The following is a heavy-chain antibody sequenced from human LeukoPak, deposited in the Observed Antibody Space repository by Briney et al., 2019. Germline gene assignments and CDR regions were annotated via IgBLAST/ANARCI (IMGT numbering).Heavy chain of an antibody. J-gene: IGHJ1*01. CDR3: AKSGDYYDSSGYYWDAEYFQH. CDR2: ISGSGGST. CDR1: GFTFSSYG. D-gene: IGHD3-22*01. V-gene: IGHV3-23*01. Sequence: GGSLRLSCAASGFTFSSYGMSWVRQAPGKGLEWVSAISGSGGSTYYADSVKGRFTISRDNSKNTLYLQMNSLRVEDTAVYYCAKSGDYYDSSGYYWDAEYFQHWGQGTLVTVSS.